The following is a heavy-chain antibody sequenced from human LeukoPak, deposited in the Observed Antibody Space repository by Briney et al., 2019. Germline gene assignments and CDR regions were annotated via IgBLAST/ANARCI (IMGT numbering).Heavy chain of an antibody. V-gene: IGHV4-59*01. CDR3: ARVKSSSWHAWFDP. CDR2: IYYTGST. J-gene: IGHJ5*02. Sequence: SETLSLTCTVSGDSISSYFWSWIRQPPGKGLEWIGYIYYTGSTNYNPSLKSRVTISVDTSKNQFSLNLSSVTAADTAVYYCARVKSSSWHAWFDPWGQGTLVTVSS. D-gene: IGHD6-13*01. CDR1: GDSISSYF.